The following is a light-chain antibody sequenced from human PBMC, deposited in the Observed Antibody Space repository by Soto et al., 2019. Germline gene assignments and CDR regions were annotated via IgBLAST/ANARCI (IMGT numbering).Light chain of an antibody. V-gene: IGKV3-15*01. J-gene: IGKJ4*01. Sequence: EIVMTQSPFTLSVSPGERATLSSGASQSVSSYLAWYQQKRGQAPRLLIYSASTRATGIPARFSGSASGTEFTLTISSLQSEDFAIYYCQQYNNWPLTFGGGTKVDI. CDR3: QQYNNWPLT. CDR2: SAS. CDR1: QSVSSY.